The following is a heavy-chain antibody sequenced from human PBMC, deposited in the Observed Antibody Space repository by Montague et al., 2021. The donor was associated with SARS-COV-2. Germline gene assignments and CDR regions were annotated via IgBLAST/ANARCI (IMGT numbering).Heavy chain of an antibody. CDR1: GGSFSGYY. CDR3: ARDPGGAYGMDV. J-gene: IGHJ6*02. Sequence: SETLSLTCAVYGGSFSGYYWSWIRQPPGKGLEWIGEINHGGSTNYNPSLKSRVTISVDTSKNQFSLKLSSVTAADTAVYYCARDPGGAYGMDVWGQGTTVPVSS. CDR2: INHGGST. V-gene: IGHV4-34*01. D-gene: IGHD3-10*01.